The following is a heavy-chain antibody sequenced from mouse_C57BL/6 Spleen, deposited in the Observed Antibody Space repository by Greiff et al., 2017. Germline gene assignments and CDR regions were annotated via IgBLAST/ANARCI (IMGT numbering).Heavy chain of an antibody. CDR3: AREGGNYYGSGPAWFAY. J-gene: IGHJ3*01. CDR1: GYAFSSSW. D-gene: IGHD1-1*01. CDR2: IYPGDGDT. Sequence: VQLQQSGPELVKPGASVKISCKASGYAFSSSWMNWVKQRPGKGLEWIGRIYPGDGDTNYNGKFKGKATLTADKSSSTAYMQLSSLTSEDSAVYFCAREGGNYYGSGPAWFAYWGQGTLVTVSA. V-gene: IGHV1-82*01.